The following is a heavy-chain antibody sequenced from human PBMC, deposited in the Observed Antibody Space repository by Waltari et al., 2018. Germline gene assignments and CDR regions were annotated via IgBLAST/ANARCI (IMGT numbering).Heavy chain of an antibody. V-gene: IGHV1-2*02. J-gene: IGHJ4*02. D-gene: IGHD6-6*01. Sequence: QVQLVQSGAEVKKPGASVKVSCKASGYPFTGYYMHWVRQALGQGLEWMGWINPNSCGTNYAQKFQGRVTMTRDTSISTAYMELSRLRSDDTAVYYCAREQRQLAGNYNFDYWGQGTLVTVSS. CDR1: GYPFTGYY. CDR3: AREQRQLAGNYNFDY. CDR2: INPNSCGT.